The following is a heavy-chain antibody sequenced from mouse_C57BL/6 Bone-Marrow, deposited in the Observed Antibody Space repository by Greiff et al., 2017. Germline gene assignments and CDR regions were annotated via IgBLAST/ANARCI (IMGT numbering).Heavy chain of an antibody. J-gene: IGHJ1*03. CDR2: IRLKSDNYAT. CDR3: TGDYYVSRRYFDV. CDR1: GFTFSNYW. D-gene: IGHD1-1*01. Sequence: EVKVEESGGGLVQPGGSMKLSCVASGFTFSNYWMNWVRQSPEKGLEWVAQIRLKSDNYATHYAESVKGRFTISRDDSKSCVSLQMNNLRAEDTGIYYCTGDYYVSRRYFDVWGTGTTVTVSS. V-gene: IGHV6-3*01.